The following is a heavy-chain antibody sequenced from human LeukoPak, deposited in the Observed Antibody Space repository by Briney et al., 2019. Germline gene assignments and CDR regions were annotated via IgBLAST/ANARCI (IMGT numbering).Heavy chain of an antibody. Sequence: SETLSLTCAVYGVSFSGYYWSWIRQPPGKGLEWIGEINHSGSTNYNPSLKSRVTISVDTSKNQFSLKLSSVTAADTAVYYCARGLLGYCTNGVCYRDYYYYYGMDVWGQGTTVTVSS. J-gene: IGHJ6*02. CDR2: INHSGST. V-gene: IGHV4-34*01. D-gene: IGHD2-8*01. CDR1: GVSFSGYY. CDR3: ARGLLGYCTNGVCYRDYYYYYGMDV.